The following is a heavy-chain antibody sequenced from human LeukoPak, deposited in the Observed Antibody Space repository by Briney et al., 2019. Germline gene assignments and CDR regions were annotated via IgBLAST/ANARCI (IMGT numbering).Heavy chain of an antibody. CDR1: GFTFSSYW. Sequence: PGGSLRLSCAASGFTFSSYWMHWVRQAPGKGLVWVSRINSDGSSTSYADSVKGRFTISRDNAKNTLYLQMNSLRAEDTAVCYCARGIDSIAAAGTVDYWGQGTLVTVSS. J-gene: IGHJ4*02. CDR3: ARGIDSIAAAGTVDY. V-gene: IGHV3-74*01. CDR2: INSDGSST. D-gene: IGHD6-13*01.